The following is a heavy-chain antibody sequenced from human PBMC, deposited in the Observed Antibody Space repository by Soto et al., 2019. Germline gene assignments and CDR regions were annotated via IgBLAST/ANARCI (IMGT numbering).Heavy chain of an antibody. Sequence: PGGSLRLSCAASGFTFRSFTMNWVRQAPGKGLEWVSTISSNSAYIYYTDALRGRFTISRDNAKNSLHLQMNSLRAEDTAVYYCTRDASRDSSARGSFDPSGPAPLVTLSS. CDR3: TRDASRDSSARGSFDP. J-gene: IGHJ5*02. CDR2: ISSNSAYI. D-gene: IGHD6-13*01. CDR1: GFTFRSFT. V-gene: IGHV3-21*01.